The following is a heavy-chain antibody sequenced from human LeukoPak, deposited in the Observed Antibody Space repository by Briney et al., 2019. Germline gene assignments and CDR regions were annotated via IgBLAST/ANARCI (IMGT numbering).Heavy chain of an antibody. CDR3: AREGANCGGDCYSGDAFDI. D-gene: IGHD2-21*02. V-gene: IGHV1-46*01. CDR1: GYTFTSYY. J-gene: IGHJ3*02. Sequence: ASVKVSCKASGYTFTSYYMHWVRQAPGQGLEWMGIINPSGGSTSYAQKFQGRVTMTRDMSTSTVYMELSSLRSEDTAVYYCAREGANCGGDCYSGDAFDIWGQGTMVTVSS. CDR2: INPSGGST.